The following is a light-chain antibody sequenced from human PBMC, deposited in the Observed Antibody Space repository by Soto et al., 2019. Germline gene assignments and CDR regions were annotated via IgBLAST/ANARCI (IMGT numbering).Light chain of an antibody. Sequence: MVWAQSPDPQSLSPGERASLSFRSSQSVTSTSLAWYQQKPGQAPRLLMYGASSRATGTPDRISGGGSGTDFTLAISRRKPEDFAVHYCQHYVTSSITFGQGTRLEIK. CDR2: GAS. V-gene: IGKV3-20*01. CDR1: QSVTSTS. CDR3: QHYVTSSIT. J-gene: IGKJ5*01.